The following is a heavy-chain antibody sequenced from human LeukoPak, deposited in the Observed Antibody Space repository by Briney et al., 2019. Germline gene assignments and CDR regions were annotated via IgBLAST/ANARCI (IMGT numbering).Heavy chain of an antibody. CDR3: AREHSVAGTGGNLP. D-gene: IGHD6-19*01. Sequence: SETLSLTCTVSGYSISSGYYWGWIRQPPGKGLEWIGSIYYSGSTYYNPSLKSRVTISVDTSKNQFSLKLSSVTAADTAVYYCAREHSVAGTGGNLPWGQGTLVTVSS. J-gene: IGHJ5*02. V-gene: IGHV4-38-2*02. CDR1: GYSISSGYY. CDR2: IYYSGST.